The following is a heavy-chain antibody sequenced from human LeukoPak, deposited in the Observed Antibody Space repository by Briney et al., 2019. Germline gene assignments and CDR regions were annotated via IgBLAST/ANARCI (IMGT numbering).Heavy chain of an antibody. CDR3: ARDIQDPRDYYDSSGYTLDY. D-gene: IGHD3-22*01. CDR1: GGTFSSYA. V-gene: IGHV1-69*05. Sequence: ASVKVSCKASGGTFSSYAISWVRQAPGQGLEWMGRIIPIFGTANYAQKFQGRATITTHESKSTAYMELSSLRSEDTAVYYCARDIQDPRDYYDSSGYTLDYWGQGTLVTVSS. J-gene: IGHJ4*02. CDR2: IIPIFGTA.